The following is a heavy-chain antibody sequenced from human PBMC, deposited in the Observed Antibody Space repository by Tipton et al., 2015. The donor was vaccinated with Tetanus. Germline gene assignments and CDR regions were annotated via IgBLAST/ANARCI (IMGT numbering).Heavy chain of an antibody. CDR1: GFTFSSYA. V-gene: IGHV3-23*04. CDR3: SKEDSSGWQ. Sequence: QLVQSGGGVVQPGRSLRLSCAASGFTFSSYAMSWVRQAPGKGLEWVSSISNSGGSTYYADSVKGRFTISRDNSKNTLYLQMNSLRAEDTALYYCSKEDSSGWQWGQGTLVTVSS. J-gene: IGHJ4*02. CDR2: ISNSGGST. D-gene: IGHD6-19*01.